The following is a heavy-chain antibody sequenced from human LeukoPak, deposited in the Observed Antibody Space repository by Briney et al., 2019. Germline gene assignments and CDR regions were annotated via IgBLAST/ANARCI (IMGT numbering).Heavy chain of an antibody. CDR2: IGTAGDT. CDR1: GFTFSSYD. J-gene: IGHJ6*02. D-gene: IGHD6-13*01. CDR3: ARASGYSSSWYGNYYYGMDV. Sequence: GGSLRLSCAASGFTFSSYDMPWVRQATGKGLEWVSAIGTAGDTYYPGSVKGRFTISRENAKNSLYLQMNSLRAGDTAVYYCARASGYSSSWYGNYYYGMDVWGQGTTVTVSS. V-gene: IGHV3-13*01.